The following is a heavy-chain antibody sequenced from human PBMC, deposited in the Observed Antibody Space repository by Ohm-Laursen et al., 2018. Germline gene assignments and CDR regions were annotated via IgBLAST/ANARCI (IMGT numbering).Heavy chain of an antibody. CDR2: INPNSGGT. CDR3: ARYRCTNGVCFFDY. D-gene: IGHD2-8*01. CDR1: GYTFTSYD. Sequence: ASVKVSCKASGYTFTSYDINWVRQATGQGLEWMGWINPNSGGTNYAQKFQGRVTMTRDTSISTAYMELSRLRSDDTAVYYCARYRCTNGVCFFDYWGQGTLVTVSS. V-gene: IGHV1-2*02. J-gene: IGHJ4*02.